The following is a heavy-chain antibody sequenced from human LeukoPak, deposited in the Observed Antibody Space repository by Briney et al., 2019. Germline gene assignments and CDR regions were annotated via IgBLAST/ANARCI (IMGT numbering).Heavy chain of an antibody. CDR2: ISGSGGST. V-gene: IGHV3-23*01. D-gene: IGHD6-19*01. CDR3: AKGLSGSSGWYYFDY. CDR1: GFTYNSYA. J-gene: IGHJ4*02. Sequence: AGGSLRLSCAASGFTYNSYAMSWVRQAPGKGLEWVSVISGSGGSTFYADSVKGRFTISRDNSKNTLYLQMNSLRAEDTAVHYCAKGLSGSSGWYYFDYWGQGTLVTVSS.